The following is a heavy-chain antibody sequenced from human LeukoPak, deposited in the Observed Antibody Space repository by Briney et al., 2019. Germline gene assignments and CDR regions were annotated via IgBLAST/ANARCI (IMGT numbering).Heavy chain of an antibody. J-gene: IGHJ4*02. CDR2: IYSSGST. CDR3: ARALAYCAGNCVTDYFDY. D-gene: IGHD2-21*01. Sequence: SETLSLTCTVSGGSINSATYYWGWIRQPPGKGLEWIGTIYSSGSTSYTPSLESRVTMSVDTSKNQFFLKLTSVTAADTAVYYCARALAYCAGNCVTDYFDYWGQGALVTVSS. CDR1: GGSINSATYY. V-gene: IGHV4-39*01.